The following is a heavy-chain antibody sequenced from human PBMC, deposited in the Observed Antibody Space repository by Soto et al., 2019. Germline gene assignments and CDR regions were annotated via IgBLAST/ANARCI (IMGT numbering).Heavy chain of an antibody. V-gene: IGHV1-69*06. CDR2: IIPIFGTA. CDR1: GGTFSSYA. Sequence: QVQLVQSGAEVKKPGSSVKVSCKASGGTFSSYAISWVRQAPGQGLEWMGGIIPIFGTANYAQKFQGRVTITGDKSTSTAYMELSSVRSEDTAVYYCAGCRITIFGVVITKYGMDVWGQGTTVTVSS. CDR3: AGCRITIFGVVITKYGMDV. D-gene: IGHD3-3*01. J-gene: IGHJ6*02.